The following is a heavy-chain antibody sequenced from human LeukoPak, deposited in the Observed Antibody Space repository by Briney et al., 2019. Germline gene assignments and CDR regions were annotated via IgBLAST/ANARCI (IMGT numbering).Heavy chain of an antibody. Sequence: PSETLSLTCTVSGGPISSYYWSWIRQPPGKGLEWIGYIYYSGSTNYNPSLKSRVTISVDTSKNQFSLKLSSVTAADTAVYYCARLQGCPARNDAFDIWGQGTMVTVSS. J-gene: IGHJ3*02. CDR2: IYYSGST. V-gene: IGHV4-59*08. CDR1: GGPISSYY. CDR3: ARLQGCPARNDAFDI. D-gene: IGHD1-14*01.